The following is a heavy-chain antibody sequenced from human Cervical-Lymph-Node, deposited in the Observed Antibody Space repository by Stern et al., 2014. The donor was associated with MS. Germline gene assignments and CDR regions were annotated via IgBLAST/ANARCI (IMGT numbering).Heavy chain of an antibody. CDR2: VNANSGGT. CDR1: GYTLTGYY. V-gene: IGHV1-2*02. J-gene: IGHJ4*02. D-gene: IGHD3-10*01. CDR3: ARDRIGDGDLSLDN. Sequence: QMQLVQSGAEMKKPGASVKVSCKASGYTLTGYYIHWVRQAPGQGLEWMGWVNANSGGTKYAQNFQGRVTMTTDTSINTAYMEMSGLTSDDTAVYFCARDRIGDGDLSLDNWGQGTLVTVSS.